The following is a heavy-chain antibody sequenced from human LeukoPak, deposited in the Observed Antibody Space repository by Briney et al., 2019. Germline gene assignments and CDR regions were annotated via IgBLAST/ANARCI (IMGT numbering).Heavy chain of an antibody. J-gene: IGHJ6*02. CDR3: ARGGADGDYYYYGMDV. CDR2: IYYSGST. V-gene: IGHV4-59*01. CDR1: GGSISSYY. Sequence: KPSETLSLTCTVSGGSISSYYWSWIRQPPGKGLGWIGYIYYSGSTNYNPSLKSRVTISVDTSKNQFSLKLSSVTAADTAVYYCARGGADGDYYYYGMDVWGQGTTVTVSS. D-gene: IGHD4-17*01.